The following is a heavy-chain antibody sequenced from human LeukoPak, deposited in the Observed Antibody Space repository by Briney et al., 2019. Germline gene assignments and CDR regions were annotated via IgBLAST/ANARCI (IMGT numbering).Heavy chain of an antibody. CDR3: ARDPGYSSSWWDGGYFDY. CDR2: ISAYNGNT. Sequence: GASVEVSCTASGYTFTSYGISWVRQAPGQGLEWMGWISAYNGNTNYAQKLQGRVTMTTDTSTSTAYMELRSLRSDDTAVYYCARDPGYSSSWWDGGYFDYWGQGTLVTVSS. V-gene: IGHV1-18*01. CDR1: GYTFTSYG. J-gene: IGHJ4*02. D-gene: IGHD6-13*01.